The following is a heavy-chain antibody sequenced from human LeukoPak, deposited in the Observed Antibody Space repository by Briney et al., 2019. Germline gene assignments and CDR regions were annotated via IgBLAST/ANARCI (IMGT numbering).Heavy chain of an antibody. J-gene: IGHJ3*02. CDR2: IDWDDDK. CDR1: GFSLSTSGMR. CDR3: ARGNYDILTGYSDAFDI. D-gene: IGHD3-9*01. V-gene: IGHV2-70*04. Sequence: SGPTLVNPTQTLTLTCTFSGFSLSTSGMRVSWIRQPPGKALERLARIDWDDDKFYSTSLKTRLTISKDTSKNQVVLTMTNMDPVDTATYYCARGNYDILTGYSDAFDIWGQGTMVTVSS.